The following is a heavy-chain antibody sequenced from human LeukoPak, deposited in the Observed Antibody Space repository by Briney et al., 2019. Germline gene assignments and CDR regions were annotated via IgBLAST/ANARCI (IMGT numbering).Heavy chain of an antibody. D-gene: IGHD3-22*01. V-gene: IGHV3-30*02. CDR3: ILGASRITMIVVQYFQH. J-gene: IGHJ1*01. CDR2: IRYDGSNK. CDR1: GFTFSSYG. Sequence: SGGSLRLSCAASGFTFSSYGMHWVRQAPGKGLEWVAFIRYDGSNKYYADSVKGRFTISRDNSKNTLYLQMNSLRAEDTAVYYCILGASRITMIVVQYFQHWGQGTLVTVSS.